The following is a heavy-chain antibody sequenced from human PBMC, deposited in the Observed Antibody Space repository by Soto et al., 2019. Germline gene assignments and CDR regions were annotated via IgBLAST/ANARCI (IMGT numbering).Heavy chain of an antibody. Sequence: QVQLVESGGGVVQPGRSLRLSCAASGFTFSNYTMHWVRQAPGKGLEWVALISYDEIDKYYADAVKGRFTISRDNSKNTLYLRMESLRAEATAVYYCAGRSGSSDYWGQGTLVTVSS. CDR2: ISYDEIDK. D-gene: IGHD3-10*01. CDR1: GFTFSNYT. J-gene: IGHJ4*02. CDR3: AGRSGSSDY. V-gene: IGHV3-30*04.